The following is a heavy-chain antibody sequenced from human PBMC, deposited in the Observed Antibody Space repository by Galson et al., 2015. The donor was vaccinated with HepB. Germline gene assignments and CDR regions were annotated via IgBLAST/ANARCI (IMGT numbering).Heavy chain of an antibody. CDR1: GFTFSDYY. J-gene: IGHJ4*02. D-gene: IGHD7-27*01. CDR3: ARTKLGVDY. Sequence: SLRLSCAASGFTFSDYYMSWIRQAPGKGLEWVSYISSSSSYTNYADSVKGRFTISRDNAKSSLYLQMNSLRAEDTAVYYCARTKLGVDYWGQGTLVTVSS. CDR2: ISSSSSYT. V-gene: IGHV3-11*03.